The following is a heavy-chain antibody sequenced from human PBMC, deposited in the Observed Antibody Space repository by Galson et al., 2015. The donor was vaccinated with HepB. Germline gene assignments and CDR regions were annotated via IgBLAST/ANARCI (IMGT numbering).Heavy chain of an antibody. CDR1: GFTFSNYG. J-gene: IGHJ5*02. Sequence: SLRLSCAASGFTFSNYGMHWVRQAPGKGLEWVAVISYDGSNKYYADSVKGRFTISRDNSKTTLYLQMNSLRAEDTAVYYCAKDRDYGVGWFDPWGQGTLVTVSS. CDR2: ISYDGSNK. V-gene: IGHV3-30*18. D-gene: IGHD4-17*01. CDR3: AKDRDYGVGWFDP.